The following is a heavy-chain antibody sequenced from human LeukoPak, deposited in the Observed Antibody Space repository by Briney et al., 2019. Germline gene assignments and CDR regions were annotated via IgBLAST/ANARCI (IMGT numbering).Heavy chain of an antibody. CDR1: GGSISSYY. CDR2: IYTSGSI. CDR3: ARHFLAAAGPNNWFDP. D-gene: IGHD6-13*01. J-gene: IGHJ5*02. Sequence: SETLSLTCTVSGGSISSYYWSWIRQPPGKGLEWIGYIYTSGSINYNPSLKSRVTISVDTSKNQFSLKLSSVTAADTAVYYCARHFLAAAGPNNWFDPWGQGTLVTVSS. V-gene: IGHV4-4*09.